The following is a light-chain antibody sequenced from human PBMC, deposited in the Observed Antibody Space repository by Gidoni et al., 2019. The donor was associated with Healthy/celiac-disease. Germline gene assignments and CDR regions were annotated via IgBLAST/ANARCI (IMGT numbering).Light chain of an antibody. J-gene: IGLJ2*01. CDR2: DVS. CDR1: SSDVGGYNY. Sequence: PASVSGSPGQSINISCTGTSSDVGGYNYVSWYQQHPGKAPKLMIYDVSNRPSGVSNRFSGSKSGNTASLTISGLQAEDEADYYCSSYTSSSTLVVFGGGTKLTVL. V-gene: IGLV2-14*01. CDR3: SSYTSSSTLVV.